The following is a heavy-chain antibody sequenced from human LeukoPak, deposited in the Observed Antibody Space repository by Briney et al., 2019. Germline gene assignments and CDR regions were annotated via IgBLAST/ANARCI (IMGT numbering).Heavy chain of an antibody. CDR2: IYYSGST. V-gene: IGHV4-38-2*02. Sequence: PSETLSLTCTVSGYSISSGYYWGWIRQPPGKGLEWIGLIYYSGSTYHNPSFKSRVTIPLDTSKNQFSLKLSSVTAADTAVYYCAIGVYSSDAGTPGWFDPWGQGTLVTVSS. J-gene: IGHJ5*02. D-gene: IGHD6-19*01. CDR1: GYSISSGYY. CDR3: AIGVYSSDAGTPGWFDP.